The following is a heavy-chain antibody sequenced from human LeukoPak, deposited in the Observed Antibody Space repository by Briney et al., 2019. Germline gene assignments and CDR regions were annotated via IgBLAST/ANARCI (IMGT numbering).Heavy chain of an antibody. CDR1: GFTFDKYA. D-gene: IGHD2-2*01. CDR2: LSWNSGAL. Sequence: PGRSLRLSSEASGFTFDKYAMHSVRQAPGKGLECVSGLSWNSGALGYADSVRGRFTISRDNAKNSLYLQMNSLTAENTALYYCTKAESSTFYYGYFDSWGQGTLVTVSS. J-gene: IGHJ4*02. CDR3: TKAESSTFYYGYFDS. V-gene: IGHV3-9*01.